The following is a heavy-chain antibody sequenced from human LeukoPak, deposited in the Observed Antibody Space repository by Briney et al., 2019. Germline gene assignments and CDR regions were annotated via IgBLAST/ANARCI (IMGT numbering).Heavy chain of an antibody. CDR2: IKSDGSTT. CDR3: ARSWNYYFEY. V-gene: IGHV3-74*01. Sequence: GGSLRLSCADSGDTFRTYWMHWVRQTPGQGLVWGSRIKSDGSTTNYADSVKGRFTVSIDNAQNTLYLQMSSLRADDTAVCYCARSWNYYFEYWGQGALVTVSS. J-gene: IGHJ4*02. D-gene: IGHD1-1*01. CDR1: GDTFRTYW.